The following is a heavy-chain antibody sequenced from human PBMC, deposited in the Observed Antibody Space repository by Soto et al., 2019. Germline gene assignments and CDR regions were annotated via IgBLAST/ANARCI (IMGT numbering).Heavy chain of an antibody. J-gene: IGHJ5*02. CDR1: GGSISSGGYY. V-gene: IGHV4-31*03. D-gene: IGHD6-13*01. CDR3: AREGQQLPNWFDP. CDR2: IYYSGST. Sequence: SETLSLTCTVSGGSISSGGYYWSWIRQHPGKGLEWIGYIYYSGSTYHNPSLKSRVTISVDTSKNQFSLKLSSVTAADTAVYYCAREGQQLPNWFDPWGQGTLVTVSS.